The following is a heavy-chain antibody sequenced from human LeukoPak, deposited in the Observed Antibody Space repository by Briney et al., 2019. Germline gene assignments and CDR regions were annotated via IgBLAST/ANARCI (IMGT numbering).Heavy chain of an antibody. J-gene: IGHJ4*02. D-gene: IGHD6-19*01. CDR3: ARLGSSGWLPRGYYFDY. V-gene: IGHV4-39*07. Sequence: SETLSLTCTVSGGSISSSSYYWGWIRQPPGKGLEWIGEINHSGSTNYNPSLKSRVTISVDTSKNQFSLKLSSVTAADTAVYYCARLGSSGWLPRGYYFDYWGQGTLVTVSS. CDR2: INHSGST. CDR1: GGSISSSSYY.